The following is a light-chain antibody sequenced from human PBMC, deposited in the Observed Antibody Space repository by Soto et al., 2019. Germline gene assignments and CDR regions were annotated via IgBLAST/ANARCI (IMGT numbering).Light chain of an antibody. J-gene: IGKJ5*01. Sequence: EIVLTQSPGTLSLSPGERATLSCRASQSVSSSYLAWYQQKPGQAPRLLFYHASRRATGTPDRFSVSGSGTDFTLTISRLEPGDFAVYYCQQRSNWLTFGQGTRLEIK. V-gene: IGKV3D-20*02. CDR3: QQRSNWLT. CDR2: HAS. CDR1: QSVSSSY.